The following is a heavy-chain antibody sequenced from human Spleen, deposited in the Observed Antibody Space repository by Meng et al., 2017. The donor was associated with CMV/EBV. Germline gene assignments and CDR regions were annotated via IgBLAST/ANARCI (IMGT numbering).Heavy chain of an antibody. D-gene: IGHD2-2*01. Sequence: GESLKISCAASGFPFNSYGLHWVRRAPGKGLEWVAFTRYDGNNKQYSDSVKGRFTISRDNSKNTLYLQMNSLRAEDTALYFCAKEKEYCSDTSCFDRGGMDVWGQGTTVTVSS. CDR2: TRYDGNNK. V-gene: IGHV3-30*02. J-gene: IGHJ6*02. CDR1: GFPFNSYG. CDR3: AKEKEYCSDTSCFDRGGMDV.